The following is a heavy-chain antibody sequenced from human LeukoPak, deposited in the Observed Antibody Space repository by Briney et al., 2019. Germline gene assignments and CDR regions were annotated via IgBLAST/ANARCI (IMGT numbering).Heavy chain of an antibody. V-gene: IGHV1-2*02. CDR1: GYTFTGYY. D-gene: IGHD2-21*02. Sequence: ASVKVSCKASGYTFTGYYMHWVRQAPGQGLEWMGWINPNSGGTNYAQKFQGRVTMTRDTSIGTAYMELSRLRSDDTAVYYCARGLAYCGGDCYARWGQGTLVTVSS. CDR2: INPNSGGT. J-gene: IGHJ4*02. CDR3: ARGLAYCGGDCYAR.